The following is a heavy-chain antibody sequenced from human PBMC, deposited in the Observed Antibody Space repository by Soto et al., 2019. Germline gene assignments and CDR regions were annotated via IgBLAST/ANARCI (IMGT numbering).Heavy chain of an antibody. Sequence: SVEVSCKASGGTFSSYSISWVGQAPGQGLEWMGGIIPIFGTANYAQKFQGRVTITADESTSTAYMELSSLRSEDTAVYYCATVLAGPLGTTWFDPWGQGTLVTVSS. CDR1: GGTFSSYS. J-gene: IGHJ5*02. D-gene: IGHD6-19*01. CDR2: IIPIFGTA. CDR3: ATVLAGPLGTTWFDP. V-gene: IGHV1-69*13.